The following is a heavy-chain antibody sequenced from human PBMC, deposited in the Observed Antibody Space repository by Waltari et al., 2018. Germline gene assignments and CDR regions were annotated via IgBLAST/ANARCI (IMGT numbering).Heavy chain of an antibody. J-gene: IGHJ4*02. D-gene: IGHD3-10*01. CDR3: ARGGPRHYYGSGHFDY. CDR1: GGSFSGYY. Sequence: QVQLQQWGAGLLKPSETLSLTCAVYGGSFSGYYWSWIRQPPGKGLEWIGEINHSGITTYNPSLKSRVTISVDTSKNQFSLKLSSVTAADTAVYYCARGGPRHYYGSGHFDYWGQGTLVTVSS. CDR2: INHSGIT. V-gene: IGHV4-34*01.